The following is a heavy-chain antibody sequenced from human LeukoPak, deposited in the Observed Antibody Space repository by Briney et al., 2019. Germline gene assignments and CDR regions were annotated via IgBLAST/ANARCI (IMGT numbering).Heavy chain of an antibody. CDR1: GFTVSSHY. D-gene: IGHD2-2*01. CDR3: ARGGVRDCSSTSCYHD. CDR2: IYKDGST. J-gene: IGHJ4*02. Sequence: GGSLRLSCAASGFTVSSHYMSWVRQAPGKGLEWVSVIYKDGSTCYAEFVKGRFTISRGSSKNTLFLQMISLRAEDTAVYYCARGGVRDCSSTSCYHDWGQGTLVTVSS. V-gene: IGHV3-66*01.